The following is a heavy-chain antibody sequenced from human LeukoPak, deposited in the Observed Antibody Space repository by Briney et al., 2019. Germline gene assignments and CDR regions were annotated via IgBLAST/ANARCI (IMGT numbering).Heavy chain of an antibody. V-gene: IGHV3-7*01. CDR2: VNQDGSQK. CDR3: ARGPGKRFLPDY. D-gene: IGHD3-10*01. Sequence: GGSLRLSCAASGFTFSSYWMNWVRQAPGMGLEWVADVNQDGSQKYYVDSVKGRFTISRDNARNSLYLQMNSLRAEDTAVYYCARGPGKRFLPDYWGQGTLVTVSS. CDR1: GFTFSSYW. J-gene: IGHJ4*02.